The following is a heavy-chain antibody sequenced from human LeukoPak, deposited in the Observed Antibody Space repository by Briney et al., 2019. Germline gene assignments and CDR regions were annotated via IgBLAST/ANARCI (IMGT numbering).Heavy chain of an antibody. Sequence: ASVKVSCKASGYTFTGYYMHWVRQAPGQGLEWMGWINPNSGGTNYAQKFQGWVTMTRDTSISTAYMELSRLRSDDTAVYYCALIPPQGYDYVWGSYRPYYFDYWGQGTLVTVSS. V-gene: IGHV1-2*04. CDR1: GYTFTGYY. J-gene: IGHJ4*02. D-gene: IGHD3-16*02. CDR3: ALIPPQGYDYVWGSYRPYYFDY. CDR2: INPNSGGT.